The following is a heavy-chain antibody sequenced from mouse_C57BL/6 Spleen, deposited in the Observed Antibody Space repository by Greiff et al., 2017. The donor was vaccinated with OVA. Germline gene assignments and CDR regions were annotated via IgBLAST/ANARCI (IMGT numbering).Heavy chain of an antibody. V-gene: IGHV1-47*01. CDR2: FHPYNDDT. CDR1: GYTFTTYP. Sequence: QVQLQQSGAELVKPGASVKMSCKASGYTFTTYPIEWMKQNHGKSLEWIGNFHPYNDDTKYNEKFKGKATLTVEKSSSTVYLELSRLTSDDSAVYDGARRYDYGRAWFADWGQGTLVTVSA. CDR3: ARRYDYGRAWFAD. J-gene: IGHJ3*01. D-gene: IGHD2-4*01.